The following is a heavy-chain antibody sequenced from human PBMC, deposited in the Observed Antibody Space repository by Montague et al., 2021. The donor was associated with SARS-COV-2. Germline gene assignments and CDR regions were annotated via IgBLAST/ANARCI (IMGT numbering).Heavy chain of an antibody. CDR3: ASPGGYCSGGSCYYVY. J-gene: IGHJ4*02. CDR1: GGSISSYY. V-gene: IGHV4-59*01. D-gene: IGHD2-15*01. Sequence: SETLSLTCTVSGGSISSYYWSWIRQPPGKGLEWIGYIYYSGSSNYNPSLKGRVTISIDTSKNQFSLNLNSVTAADGAVYYCASPGGYCSGGSCYYVYWGQGTLVTVPS. CDR2: IYYSGSS.